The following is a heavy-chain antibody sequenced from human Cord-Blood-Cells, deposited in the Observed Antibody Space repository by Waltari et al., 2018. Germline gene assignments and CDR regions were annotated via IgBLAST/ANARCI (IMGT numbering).Heavy chain of an antibody. CDR3: ARDQYCGGDCYAFDI. Sequence: QVQLVQSGDAVKKPGSSVKVSCNASGSTLSSYAISWVRQDTGQGLEWMGGIIPIVGTANYAQKFQGRVTITADESTSTAYMELSSLRSEDTAVYYCARDQYCGGDCYAFDIWGQGTMVTVSS. J-gene: IGHJ3*02. CDR2: IIPIVGTA. CDR1: GSTLSSYA. D-gene: IGHD2-21*02. V-gene: IGHV1-69*01.